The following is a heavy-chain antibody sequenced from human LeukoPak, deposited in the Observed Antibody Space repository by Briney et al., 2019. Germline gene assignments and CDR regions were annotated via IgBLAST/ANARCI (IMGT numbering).Heavy chain of an antibody. J-gene: IGHJ4*02. V-gene: IGHV3-23*03. Sequence: GGSLRLSCAASGFTFSSYAMSWVRQAPGKGLEWVSVIYSGGSTYYADSVKGRFTISRDNSKNTLYLQMNSLRAEDTAVYYCAKESQDGYNSDYWGQGTLVTVSS. D-gene: IGHD5-24*01. CDR3: AKESQDGYNSDY. CDR1: GFTFSSYA. CDR2: IYSGGST.